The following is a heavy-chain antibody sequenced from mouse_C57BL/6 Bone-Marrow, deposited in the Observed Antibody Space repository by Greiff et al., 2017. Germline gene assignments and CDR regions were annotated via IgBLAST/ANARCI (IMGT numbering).Heavy chain of an antibody. CDR2: IYPGGGYT. CDR3: ARRIYCARAMDY. D-gene: IGHD2-1*01. V-gene: IGHV1-63*01. CDR1: GYTFTNYW. J-gene: IGHJ4*01. Sequence: VQLQESGAELVRPGTSVKMSCKASGYTFTNYWIGWAKQRPGHGLEWIGDIYPGGGYTNYNEKFKGKSTLTADKSSSTAYMQFSSLTSEDSAIYYCARRIYCARAMDYWGQGTSVTVAS.